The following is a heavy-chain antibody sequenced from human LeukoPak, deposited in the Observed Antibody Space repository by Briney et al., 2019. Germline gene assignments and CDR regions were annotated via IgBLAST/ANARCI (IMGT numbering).Heavy chain of an antibody. CDR3: ARRKTSSSGPYLY. CDR1: GFTFSSYA. V-gene: IGHV3-30*01. J-gene: IGHJ4*02. Sequence: PGGSLRLSCAASGFTFSSYAMHWVRQAPGKGLEWVAVISYDGSVKYYADSVKGRFTISRDNSKNTLYLQMNSLRAEDTALYYCARRKTSSSGPYLYWGQGTLVTVSS. D-gene: IGHD6-13*01. CDR2: ISYDGSVK.